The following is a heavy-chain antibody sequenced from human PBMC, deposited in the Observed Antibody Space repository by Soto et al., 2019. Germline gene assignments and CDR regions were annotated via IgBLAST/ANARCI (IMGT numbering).Heavy chain of an antibody. CDR3: ARGSERITIFGVVIYYGMDV. V-gene: IGHV3-48*02. J-gene: IGHJ6*02. Sequence: PGGSLRLCCAASGFTFSSYSMNWVRQAPGKGLEWVSYISSSSSTIYYADSVKGRFTISRDNAKNSLYLQMNSLRDEDTAVYYCARGSERITIFGVVIYYGMDVWGQGTTVTVSS. CDR2: ISSSSSTI. CDR1: GFTFSSYS. D-gene: IGHD3-3*01.